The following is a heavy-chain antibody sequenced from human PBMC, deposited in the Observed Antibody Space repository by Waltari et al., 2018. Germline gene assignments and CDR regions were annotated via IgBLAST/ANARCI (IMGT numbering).Heavy chain of an antibody. CDR2: LYHAGNT. D-gene: IGHD3-10*01. CDR1: SFNVRSNY. V-gene: IGHV3-53*01. J-gene: IGHJ6*02. Sequence: EVQLVESGGHLIQPGGSLRLSCASSSFNVRSNYMKWVSQAPGTGLEWVSILYHAGNTYYADSVKGRFTFSRDNSKNTLYLQMNSLRAEDTAVYYCARGNTKYGMDVWGQGTTVTVSS. CDR3: ARGNTKYGMDV.